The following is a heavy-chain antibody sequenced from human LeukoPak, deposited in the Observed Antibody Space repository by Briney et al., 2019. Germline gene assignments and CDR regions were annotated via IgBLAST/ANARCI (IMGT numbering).Heavy chain of an antibody. J-gene: IGHJ6*03. D-gene: IGHD1-26*01. CDR3: ARVVTGELLNYYYYYMDV. CDR2: IKQDGSEK. Sequence: PGGSLRLSCAASGFTFSSYWMTWVRQAPGKGLEWVANIKQDGSEKYYVDSVKGRFTISRDNAKNSLYLQMNSLRAEDTAVYYCARVVTGELLNYYYYYMDVWGKGTTVIVSS. CDR1: GFTFSSYW. V-gene: IGHV3-7*01.